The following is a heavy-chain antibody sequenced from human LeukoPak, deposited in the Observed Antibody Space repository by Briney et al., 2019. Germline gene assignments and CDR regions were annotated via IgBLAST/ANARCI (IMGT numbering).Heavy chain of an antibody. D-gene: IGHD7-27*01. CDR1: GFTFSTYR. CDR2: IRDDGSEK. CDR3: ASLSGVPEY. Sequence: GGSLRLSCAASGFTFSTYRMNWVRQAPGKGLEWLASIRDDGSEKYYVDSVKGRFTISRDNAKNSVSLQMNGLRVEDTAMYFRASLSGVPEYWGQGTLVTVPS. V-gene: IGHV3-7*01. J-gene: IGHJ1*01.